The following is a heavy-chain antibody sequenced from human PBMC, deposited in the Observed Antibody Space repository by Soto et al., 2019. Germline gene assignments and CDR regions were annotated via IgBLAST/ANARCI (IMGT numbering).Heavy chain of an antibody. CDR3: ARERLGWGDRGPYYFDY. CDR1: GFTVSSNY. D-gene: IGHD3-10*01. V-gene: IGHV3-53*04. Sequence: GGSLRLSCAASGFTVSSNYMSWVRQAPGKGLEWVSVIYSGGSTYYADSVKGRFTISRHNSKNTLYLQMNSLRAEDTAVYYCARERLGWGDRGPYYFDYWGQGTLVTVSS. CDR2: IYSGGST. J-gene: IGHJ4*02.